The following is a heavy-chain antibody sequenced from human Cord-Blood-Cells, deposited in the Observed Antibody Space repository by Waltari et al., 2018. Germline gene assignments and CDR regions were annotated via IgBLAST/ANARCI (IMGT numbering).Heavy chain of an antibody. D-gene: IGHD2-2*02. CDR2: IIPIFGTA. CDR3: ARGDIVVVPAAIPDTGGWYFDL. Sequence: QVQLVQSGAEVKKPGSSVKVSCKASGGTFSSYAISWVRQAPGHGLEWLGGIIPIFGTANYAQKFQGRVTITADESTSTAYMELSSLRSEDTAVYYCARGDIVVVPAAIPDTGGWYFDLWGRGTLVTVSS. J-gene: IGHJ2*01. CDR1: GGTFSSYA. V-gene: IGHV1-69*01.